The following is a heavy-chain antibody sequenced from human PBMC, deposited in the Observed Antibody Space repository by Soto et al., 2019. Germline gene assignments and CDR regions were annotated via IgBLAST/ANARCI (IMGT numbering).Heavy chain of an antibody. CDR1: EFTFSSYS. CDR3: AKAPEYYYDSSGYYPFDY. D-gene: IGHD3-22*01. J-gene: IGHJ4*02. Sequence: PGVPMRLSCAAAEFTFSSYSMNWVRQATGKGLEWVSSISSSSSYIYYADSVKGRFTISRDNAKNSLYLQMNSLRAEDTAVYYCAKAPEYYYDSSGYYPFDYWGQGTLVTVSS. CDR2: ISSSSSYI. V-gene: IGHV3-21*01.